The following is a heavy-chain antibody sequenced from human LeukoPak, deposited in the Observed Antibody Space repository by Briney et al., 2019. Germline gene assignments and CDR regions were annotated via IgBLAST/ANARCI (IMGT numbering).Heavy chain of an antibody. CDR1: GFSFSSYG. V-gene: IGHV3-30*02. J-gene: IGHJ3*02. CDR2: ISYDGSNK. CDR3: AKEQDAFDI. Sequence: PGGSLRLSCAASGFSFSSYGMHWVRQAPGKGLEWVAFISYDGSNKYYADSVKGRFTISRDNSKNTLYLQMNSLRAEDTAVYYCAKEQDAFDIWGQGTMVTVSS.